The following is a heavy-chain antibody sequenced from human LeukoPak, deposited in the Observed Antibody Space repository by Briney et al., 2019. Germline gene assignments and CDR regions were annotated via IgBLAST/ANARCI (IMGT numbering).Heavy chain of an antibody. Sequence: GGTLRLSCAASGFTFSSYAMHWVRQAPGKGLEWVAVISYDGSNKYYADSVKGRFTISRDNSKNTLYLQMNSLRAEDTAVYYCAREDILTGYYTKAFDYWGQGTLVTVSP. CDR2: ISYDGSNK. CDR1: GFTFSSYA. CDR3: AREDILTGYYTKAFDY. V-gene: IGHV3-30-3*01. J-gene: IGHJ4*02. D-gene: IGHD3-9*01.